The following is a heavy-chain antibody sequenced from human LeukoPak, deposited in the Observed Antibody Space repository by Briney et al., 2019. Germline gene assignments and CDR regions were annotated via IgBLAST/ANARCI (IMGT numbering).Heavy chain of an antibody. Sequence: GGSLRLSCAASGFTFSSYAMNWVRQAPGKGLGWVAGLTGSGGSTSYADSAKGRFTISRDNSKNTLYLQMNSLRAGDMAIYYCAKSMSSGWSDGIDIWGQGTKVTVSS. J-gene: IGHJ3*02. CDR1: GFTFSSYA. D-gene: IGHD6-19*01. CDR2: LTGSGGST. CDR3: AKSMSSGWSDGIDI. V-gene: IGHV3-23*01.